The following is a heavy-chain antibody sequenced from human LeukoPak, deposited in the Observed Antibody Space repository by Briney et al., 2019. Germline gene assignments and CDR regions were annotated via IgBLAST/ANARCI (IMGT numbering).Heavy chain of an antibody. Sequence: GGSLRLSCAASAFTFSSYGMHWVRQATGKGLEWVAVISYDGSYKNYADPVKGRFTISRDNSKNTVYLQMNSLRAEDTGVYYCAKDLYSDCEVRNFDYWGQGTLVTVSS. CDR3: AKDLYSDCEVRNFDY. CDR2: ISYDGSYK. V-gene: IGHV3-30*18. D-gene: IGHD2-21*02. CDR1: AFTFSSYG. J-gene: IGHJ4*02.